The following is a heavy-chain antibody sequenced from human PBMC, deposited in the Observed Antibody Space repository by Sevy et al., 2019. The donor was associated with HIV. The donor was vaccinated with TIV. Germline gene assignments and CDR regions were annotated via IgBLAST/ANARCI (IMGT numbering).Heavy chain of an antibody. J-gene: IGHJ5*02. CDR1: DDSINSYY. CDR2: IYNNIGST. D-gene: IGHD2-2*01. Sequence: SETLSLTCSVSDDSINSYYWSWIRQPPGKGLEWIGYIYNNIGSTSYNPSLTSRVTISVDTSKNQFSLKLASVTAADTAVYYCARGAVVIGTAATPVLDLWGQGSLVTVSS. CDR3: ARGAVVIGTAATPVLDL. V-gene: IGHV4-59*08.